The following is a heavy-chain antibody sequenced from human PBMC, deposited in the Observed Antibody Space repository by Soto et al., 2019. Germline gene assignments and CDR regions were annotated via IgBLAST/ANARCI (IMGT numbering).Heavy chain of an antibody. CDR1: GGSISGYY. Sequence: SETLSLTCTVSGGSISGYYWSWIRQPPGKGLEWIGYIYYRGNTNYNPSLKSRITILVDTSKNQFSLKLSSVTAADTAVYYCARSVVVVAVTPEWFDPWGQGTLVTSPQ. V-gene: IGHV4-59*01. D-gene: IGHD2-15*01. CDR3: ARSVVVVAVTPEWFDP. CDR2: IYYRGNT. J-gene: IGHJ5*02.